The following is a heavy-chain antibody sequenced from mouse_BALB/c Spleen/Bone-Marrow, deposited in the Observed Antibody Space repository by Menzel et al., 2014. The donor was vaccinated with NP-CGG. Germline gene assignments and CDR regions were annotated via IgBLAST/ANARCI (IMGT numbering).Heavy chain of an antibody. Sequence: LQESGTELVGPGTSVKISCKASGYAFTNYWLGWVKQRPGHGLEWIGDIYPGSGNTYYNEKFKGKATLTADKSSSTAYMQLSGLTSEDSAVYFCTRRRSLDYWGQGTTLTVSS. CDR3: TRRRSLDY. CDR1: GYAFTNYW. CDR2: IYPGSGNT. J-gene: IGHJ2*01. V-gene: IGHV1-63*01.